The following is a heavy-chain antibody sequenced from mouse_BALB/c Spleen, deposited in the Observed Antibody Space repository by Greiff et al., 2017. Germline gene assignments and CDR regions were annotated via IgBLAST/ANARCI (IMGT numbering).Heavy chain of an antibody. CDR3: ARSGVTTVVHYYFDY. Sequence: VKLQESGGGLVQPGGSRKLSCAASGFTFSSFGMHWVRQAPEKGLEWVAYISSGSSTIYYADTVKGRFTISRDNPKNTLFLQMTSLRSEDTAMYYCARSGVTTVVHYYFDYWGQGTTLTVSS. CDR1: GFTFSSFG. CDR2: ISSGSSTI. V-gene: IGHV5-17*02. D-gene: IGHD1-1*01. J-gene: IGHJ2*01.